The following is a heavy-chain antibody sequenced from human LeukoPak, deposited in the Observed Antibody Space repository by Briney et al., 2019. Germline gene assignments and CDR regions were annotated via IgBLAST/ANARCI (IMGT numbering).Heavy chain of an antibody. J-gene: IGHJ4*02. CDR1: GFSFSSYG. Sequence: GGSLRLSCAASGFSFSSYGVHWVRQAPGKGLEWVAFIHYDGTNKHYVDSVRGRFTISRDNSKNTLYLQMNSLRAEDTALYYCAKDPKWELRGYYFDYWGQGTLVTVSS. D-gene: IGHD1-26*01. CDR2: IHYDGTNK. CDR3: AKDPKWELRGYYFDY. V-gene: IGHV3-30*02.